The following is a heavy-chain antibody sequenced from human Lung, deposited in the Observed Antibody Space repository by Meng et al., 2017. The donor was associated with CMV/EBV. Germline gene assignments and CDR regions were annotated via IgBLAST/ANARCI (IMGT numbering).Heavy chain of an antibody. CDR2: INPNSGGT. D-gene: IGHD2-8*01. Sequence: ASVXVSXKASGYTFSGYYIQWVRQAPGQGLEWMGWINPNSGGTNYAQIFQGRVTMTRDMSITTAYMGLSRLRSDDTAVYYCARRGLYGGWFDPWGHGTLVTVDS. CDR3: ARRGLYGGWFDP. V-gene: IGHV1-2*02. J-gene: IGHJ5*02. CDR1: GYTFSGYY.